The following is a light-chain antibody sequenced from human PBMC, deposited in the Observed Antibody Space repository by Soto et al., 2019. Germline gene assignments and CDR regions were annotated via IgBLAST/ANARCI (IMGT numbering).Light chain of an antibody. CDR1: QSVGSD. CDR3: QHYGTSPST. V-gene: IGKV3-20*01. Sequence: TQSPATLSLSPGEIATLSFMASQSVGSDLAWYQQKPGQAPRLLIYSESTRATGIPDRFSGSGSGTDFTLTISRLEPEDFAVYYCQHYGTSPSTFGRGTKVDI. J-gene: IGKJ1*01. CDR2: SES.